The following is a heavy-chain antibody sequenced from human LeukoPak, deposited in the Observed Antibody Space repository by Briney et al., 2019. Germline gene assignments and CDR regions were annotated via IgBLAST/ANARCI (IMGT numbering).Heavy chain of an antibody. Sequence: GGSLRLSCAASGFTFSSYAMSWVRQAPGKGLEWVSAISGSGGSTYCADSVKGRFTISRDNSKNTLYLQMNSLRAEDTAVYYCEVNGYCSGGSCYPFDYWGQGTLVTVSS. J-gene: IGHJ4*02. CDR2: ISGSGGST. V-gene: IGHV3-23*01. D-gene: IGHD2-15*01. CDR3: EVNGYCSGGSCYPFDY. CDR1: GFTFSSYA.